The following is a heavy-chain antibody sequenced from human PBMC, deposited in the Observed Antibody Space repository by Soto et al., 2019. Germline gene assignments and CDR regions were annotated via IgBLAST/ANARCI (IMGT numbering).Heavy chain of an antibody. D-gene: IGHD3-3*01. Sequence: GASVKVSCKASGYTFTSYGISWVRQAPGQGLEWMGWISAYNGNTNYAQKLQGRVTMTTDTSTSTAYMELRSLRSDDTAVYYCARITLANWIRFLEWLPQYYYGMDVWGQGTTVTVSS. CDR3: ARITLANWIRFLEWLPQYYYGMDV. V-gene: IGHV1-18*04. J-gene: IGHJ6*02. CDR2: ISAYNGNT. CDR1: GYTFTSYG.